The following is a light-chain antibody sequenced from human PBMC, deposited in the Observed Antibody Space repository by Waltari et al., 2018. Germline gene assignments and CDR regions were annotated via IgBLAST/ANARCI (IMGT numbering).Light chain of an antibody. J-gene: IGLJ3*02. CDR1: YSNIGSNY. V-gene: IGLV1-44*01. CDR2: SND. Sequence: QSVLTQPPSASGTPGQRVTISCSGSYSNIGSNYVYWYQQLPGTAPKLLIHSNDQRPSGVPDRFSGSKSGTSASLAISGLQSEDEADYYCAAWDDSLNGLWVFGGGTKLTVL. CDR3: AAWDDSLNGLWV.